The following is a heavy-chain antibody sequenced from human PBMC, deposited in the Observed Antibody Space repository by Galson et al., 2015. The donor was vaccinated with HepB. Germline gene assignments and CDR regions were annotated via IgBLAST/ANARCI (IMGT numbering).Heavy chain of an antibody. CDR2: IYSGGST. CDR3: ARDRVAAAGTGPWSYYYYGMDV. D-gene: IGHD6-13*01. Sequence: SLRLSCAASGFTVSSNYMSWVRQAPGKGLEWVSVIYSGGSTYYADSVKGRCTISRDNSKNTLYLQMNSLRAEDTAVYYCARDRVAAAGTGPWSYYYYGMDVWGQGTMVTVSS. CDR1: GFTVSSNY. V-gene: IGHV3-53*01. J-gene: IGHJ6*02.